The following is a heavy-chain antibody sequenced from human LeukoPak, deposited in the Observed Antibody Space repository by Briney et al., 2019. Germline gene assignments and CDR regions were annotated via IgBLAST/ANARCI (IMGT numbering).Heavy chain of an antibody. CDR1: GYTFTSYD. CDR3: ARGNFGGSPDYYYMDV. D-gene: IGHD3-16*01. Sequence: ASVKVSCKASGYTFTSYDINWVRQATGQGLEWMGWMNPNSGNTGYAQKFQGRVTMTRNTSISTAYMELSSLRSEDTAVYYCARGNFGGSPDYYYMDVWGKGTTVTVSS. V-gene: IGHV1-8*01. J-gene: IGHJ6*03. CDR2: MNPNSGNT.